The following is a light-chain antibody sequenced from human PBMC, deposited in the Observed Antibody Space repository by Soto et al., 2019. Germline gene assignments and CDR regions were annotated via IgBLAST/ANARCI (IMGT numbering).Light chain of an antibody. CDR1: ESLVHIDGIAY. CDR3: MQGTHWPIT. V-gene: IGKV2-30*02. CDR2: KVS. Sequence: DVVMTQSPLSLPFTLEQPSSISCSSKESLVHIDGIAYFSWFQQRPGRSPRRLIYKVSNRDSGVPARFSGSGSGTDFALKISRVEAADVGVYYCMQGTHWPITFGQGTRLEIK. J-gene: IGKJ5*01.